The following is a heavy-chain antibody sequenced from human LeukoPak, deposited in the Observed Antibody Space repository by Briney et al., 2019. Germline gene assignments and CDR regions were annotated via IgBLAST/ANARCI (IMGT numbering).Heavy chain of an antibody. CDR2: ISSSSSYI. D-gene: IGHD3-10*01. CDR1: GFTFSSYS. CDR3: ARVVGSGSYYLQYYGMDV. V-gene: IGHV3-21*01. Sequence: GGSLRLSCAASGFTFSSYSMNWVRQAPGKGLEWVSSISSSSSYIYYADSVKGRFTISRDNAKNSLYLQMNSLRAEDTAVYYCARVVGSGSYYLQYYGMDVWGQGTTVTVSS. J-gene: IGHJ6*02.